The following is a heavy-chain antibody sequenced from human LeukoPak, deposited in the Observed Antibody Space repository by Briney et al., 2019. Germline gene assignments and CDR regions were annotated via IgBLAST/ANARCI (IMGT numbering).Heavy chain of an antibody. Sequence: PSGTLCLTCAVSGFTISGGGYYWSWIRQRPGKGLVWIRYIYYSGSTYYNPSLKSRVTISVDTSKDQFSLKLSSVTAADTAVYYCARSLRNYYYYYMDVWGKGTTVTVSS. V-gene: IGHV4-31*11. CDR3: ARSLRNYYYYYMDV. J-gene: IGHJ6*03. D-gene: IGHD1-14*01. CDR2: IYYSGST. CDR1: GFTISGGGYY.